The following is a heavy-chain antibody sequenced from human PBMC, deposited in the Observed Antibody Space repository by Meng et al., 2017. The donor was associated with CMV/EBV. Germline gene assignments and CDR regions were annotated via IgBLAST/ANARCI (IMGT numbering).Heavy chain of an antibody. D-gene: IGHD3-3*01. CDR1: GFTFSSYS. J-gene: IGHJ6*02. CDR3: ARERPADYDFWSGYTLNYYYYGMDV. CDR2: ISSSSSYI. Sequence: GGSLRLSCAASGFTFSSYSMNWVRQAPGKGLEWVSSISSSSSYIYYADSVKGRFTISRDNAKNSLYLQMNSLRAEDTAVYYCARERPADYDFWSGYTLNYYYYGMDVWGQGTTVTVSS. V-gene: IGHV3-21*01.